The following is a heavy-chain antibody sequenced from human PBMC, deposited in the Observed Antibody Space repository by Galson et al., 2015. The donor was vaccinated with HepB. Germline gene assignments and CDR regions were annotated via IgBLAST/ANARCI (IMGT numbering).Heavy chain of an antibody. Sequence: SLRLSCEASGFTFRTYNMNWVRQAPGKGLEWVSSITSSSNYIYYADSVKGRFTISRDNAKNSLYLQMNSLRAEDTAVYYCARELITMVRGVIRWFDPWGQGTLVTVSS. J-gene: IGHJ5*02. CDR3: ARELITMVRGVIRWFDP. D-gene: IGHD3-10*01. CDR2: ITSSSNYI. CDR1: GFTFRTYN. V-gene: IGHV3-21*06.